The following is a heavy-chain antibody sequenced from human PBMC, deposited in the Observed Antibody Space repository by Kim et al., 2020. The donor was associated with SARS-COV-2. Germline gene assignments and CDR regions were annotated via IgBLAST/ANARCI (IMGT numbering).Heavy chain of an antibody. V-gene: IGHV3-21*01. Sequence: VKGRFTTSRDNAKNSLYLQMNSLRAEDTAVYYCARGRGMYQWLRLEYGMDVWGQGTTVTVSS. D-gene: IGHD5-12*01. CDR3: ARGRGMYQWLRLEYGMDV. J-gene: IGHJ6*02.